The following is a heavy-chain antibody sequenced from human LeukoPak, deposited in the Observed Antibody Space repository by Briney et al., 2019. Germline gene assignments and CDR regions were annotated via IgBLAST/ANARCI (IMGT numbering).Heavy chain of an antibody. CDR3: ARDRNIVGATTFWFDP. CDR1: GGTFSSYA. J-gene: IGHJ5*02. CDR2: IIPIFGTA. V-gene: IGHV1-69*05. Sequence: GSSVKVSCKXSGGTFSSYAISWVRQAPGQGLEWMGGIIPIFGTANYAQKFQGRVTITTDESTSTAYMELSSLRSEDTAVYYCARDRNIVGATTFWFDPWGQGTLVTVSS. D-gene: IGHD1-26*01.